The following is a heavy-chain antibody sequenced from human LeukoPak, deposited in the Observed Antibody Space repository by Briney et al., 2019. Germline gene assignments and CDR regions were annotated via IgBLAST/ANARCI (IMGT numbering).Heavy chain of an antibody. J-gene: IGHJ6*02. Sequence: KPGASVKVSCKASGYTFTSYGISWVRQAPGQGLEWMGWISAYNGNTNYAQKLQGRVTMTTDTSTSTAYMELRSLRSDDTAVYYCASSIAVAARDYYYYYGMDVWGQGTTVTVSS. CDR2: ISAYNGNT. CDR1: GYTFTSYG. D-gene: IGHD6-19*01. CDR3: ASSIAVAARDYYYYYGMDV. V-gene: IGHV1-18*01.